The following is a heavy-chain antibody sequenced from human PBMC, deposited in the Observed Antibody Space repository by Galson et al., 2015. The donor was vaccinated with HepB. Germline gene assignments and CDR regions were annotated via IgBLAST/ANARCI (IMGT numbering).Heavy chain of an antibody. Sequence: SVTVSCKASGSTFTSYYMHWVRQAPGQGLEWMGIINPSGGSTSYAQKFQGRVTMTRDTSTSTVYMELSSLRSEDTAVYYCARADEGLFEPWGQGTLVTVSS. J-gene: IGHJ5*02. CDR3: ARADEGLFEP. CDR1: GSTFTSYY. CDR2: INPSGGST. V-gene: IGHV1-46*01.